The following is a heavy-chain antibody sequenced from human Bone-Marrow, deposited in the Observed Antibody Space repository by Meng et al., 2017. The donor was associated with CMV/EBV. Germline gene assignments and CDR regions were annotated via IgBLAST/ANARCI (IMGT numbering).Heavy chain of an antibody. J-gene: IGHJ6*02. V-gene: IGHV3-7*01. CDR1: GFTFRNYW. CDR3: ARDGPMVRGVMGYYYYGMDV. Sequence: GESLKISCAGFGFTFRNYWMGWVRQAPGEGLEWVANIKQDGSDEYSVDSVKGRFTISRDNSKNTLYLQMNSLRAEDTAVYYCARDGPMVRGVMGYYYYGMDVWGQGTTVTVSS. CDR2: IKQDGSDE. D-gene: IGHD3-10*01.